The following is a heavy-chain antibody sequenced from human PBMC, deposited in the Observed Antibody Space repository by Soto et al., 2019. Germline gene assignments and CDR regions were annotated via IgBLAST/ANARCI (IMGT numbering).Heavy chain of an antibody. Sequence: GGSLRLSCAASGFTFRSYAMSWVRQAPGKGLEWVSAISSSGGSTYYADSVKGRFTISRDNSKNTLYLQMNNLRVEDTAVYYCASRGYYDSSGYLYYWGQGTLVTVSS. CDR3: ASRGYYDSSGYLYY. V-gene: IGHV3-23*01. CDR2: ISSSGGST. J-gene: IGHJ4*02. D-gene: IGHD3-22*01. CDR1: GFTFRSYA.